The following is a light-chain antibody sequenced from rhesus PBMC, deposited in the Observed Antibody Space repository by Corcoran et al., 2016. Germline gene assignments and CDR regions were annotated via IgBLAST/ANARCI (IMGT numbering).Light chain of an antibody. Sequence: EIVMTQSPATLSLSPGERATLSCRASQSVSSNLAWYQQKPGQAPSLLIFDASSRTTGISDRFSGRGSGTYFTLPITSLEPEDFVLYNCPQYNTWPLTFGGGTKVEIK. CDR2: DAS. J-gene: IGKJ4*01. CDR3: PQYNTWPLT. V-gene: IGKV3-42*03. CDR1: QSVSSN.